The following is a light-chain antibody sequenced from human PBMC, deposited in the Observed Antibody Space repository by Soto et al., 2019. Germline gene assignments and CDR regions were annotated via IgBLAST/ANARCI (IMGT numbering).Light chain of an antibody. Sequence: QSVLTQPPSVSGAPGQRVTICCTGSSSNIGAGYDVHWYQQLPGTAPKVLIYGNSNRPSGVPDRFSGSKSGTSASLAITGLQAEDEADYYCQSYDSSLSGYVFGTGTKLTVL. CDR3: QSYDSSLSGYV. CDR1: SSNIGAGYD. CDR2: GNS. J-gene: IGLJ1*01. V-gene: IGLV1-40*01.